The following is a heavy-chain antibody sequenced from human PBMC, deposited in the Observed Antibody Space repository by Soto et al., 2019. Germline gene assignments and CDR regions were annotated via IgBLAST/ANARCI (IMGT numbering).Heavy chain of an antibody. Sequence: ASVKVSCKASGYTFTSYGISWVRQAPGQGLEWMGWISAYNGNTNYAQKHKGCATMCTGTSTSRAYRKLRSLRSDDTAEYYCARDHYSLWTGYSYYYYYGMDFWRQGTTGIVSS. CDR3: ARDHYSLWTGYSYYYYYGMDF. J-gene: IGHJ6*02. V-gene: IGHV1-18*01. CDR2: ISAYNGNT. CDR1: GYTFTSYG. D-gene: IGHD3-3*01.